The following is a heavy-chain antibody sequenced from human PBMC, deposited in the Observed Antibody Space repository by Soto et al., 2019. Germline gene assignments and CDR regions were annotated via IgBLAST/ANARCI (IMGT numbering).Heavy chain of an antibody. D-gene: IGHD3-10*01. CDR1: GGSISSGGYY. CDR3: ARGFGELSRNWFDP. Sequence: QVQLQESGPGLVKPSQTLSLTCTVSGGSISSGGYYWSWIRQHPGKGLEWIGYIYYSGSTYYNPSLKTRVTISVDTSKNQFSLKLSSVTAADTAVYYCARGFGELSRNWFDPWGQGTLVTVSS. J-gene: IGHJ5*02. CDR2: IYYSGST. V-gene: IGHV4-31*03.